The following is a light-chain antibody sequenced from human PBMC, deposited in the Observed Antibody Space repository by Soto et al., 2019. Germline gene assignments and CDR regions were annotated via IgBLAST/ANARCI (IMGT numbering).Light chain of an antibody. Sequence: QSVLTQPPSVSGAPGQRVTISCTGSSSNIGAGHDVHWYQQLPGTAPKLLIYDNNNRPSGVPDRLSGSKSGTSASLAITGLQAEDEADYYCQSYDSSLSGYVFGTGTQLTVL. CDR3: QSYDSSLSGYV. CDR1: SSNIGAGHD. V-gene: IGLV1-40*01. CDR2: DNN. J-gene: IGLJ6*01.